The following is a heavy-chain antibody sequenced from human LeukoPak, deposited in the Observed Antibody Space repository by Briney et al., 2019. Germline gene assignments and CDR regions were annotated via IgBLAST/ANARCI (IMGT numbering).Heavy chain of an antibody. J-gene: IGHJ5*02. V-gene: IGHV3-7*01. Sequence: GGSLRLSCAASGFTFSDYWMNWVRQAPGKGREWVANVKNDGSEKYYVDSVKGRFTISRDNAKNTLFLQMSSLIVEDTAVYYCRGGHYSDYAWGQGALVTVSS. CDR2: VKNDGSEK. D-gene: IGHD5-12*01. CDR1: GFTFSDYW. CDR3: RGGHYSDYA.